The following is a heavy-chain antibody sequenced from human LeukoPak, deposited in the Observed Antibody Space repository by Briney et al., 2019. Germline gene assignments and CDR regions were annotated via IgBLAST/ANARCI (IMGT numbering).Heavy chain of an antibody. CDR2: IYYSGNT. D-gene: IGHD3-22*01. CDR1: GGSIRSTTYY. J-gene: IGHJ4*02. CDR3: ARAPHFFDTSGSRYYFDY. Sequence: SETLSLTCSVSGGSIRSTTYYWGWIRQPPGKGQEWIGSIYYSGNTYYSPSLMSRVTISVDTSKNQFSLNLSSVTAADTAVYYCARAPHFFDTSGSRYYFDYWGQGALVTVSS. V-gene: IGHV4-39*07.